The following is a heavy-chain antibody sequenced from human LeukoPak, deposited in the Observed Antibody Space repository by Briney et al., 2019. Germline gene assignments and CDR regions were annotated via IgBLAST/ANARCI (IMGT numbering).Heavy chain of an antibody. J-gene: IGHJ6*02. CDR1: GGSFSGYY. Sequence: SETLSLTCAVYGGSFSGYYWSWIRQPPGKGLEWIGEINHSGSTNYNPSLKSRVTISVDTSKNQFSLKLSSVTAADTAVNYCARHGYCSGGSCFYYYYGMDVWGQGTTVTVSS. CDR2: INHSGST. V-gene: IGHV4-34*01. CDR3: ARHGYCSGGSCFYYYYGMDV. D-gene: IGHD2-15*01.